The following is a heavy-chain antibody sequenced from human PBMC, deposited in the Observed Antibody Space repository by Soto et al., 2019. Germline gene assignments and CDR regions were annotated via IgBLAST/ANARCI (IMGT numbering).Heavy chain of an antibody. CDR2: ISGYTGDT. CDR1: GYTFASYG. Sequence: ASVKVSCKASGYTFASYGISWVRQAPGQGLEWVAWISGYTGDTHYAQKLQDRVTLTTDTSTNIVYMELRSLGSDDTAVYYCGGKRFDCRFTSSFEYWGEGTLVTVSS. V-gene: IGHV1-18*01. CDR3: GGKRFDCRFTSSFEY. J-gene: IGHJ4*02. D-gene: IGHD2-2*01.